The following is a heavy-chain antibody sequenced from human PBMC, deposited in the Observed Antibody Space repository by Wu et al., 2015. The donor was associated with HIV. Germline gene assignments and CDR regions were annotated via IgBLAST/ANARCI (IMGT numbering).Heavy chain of an antibody. J-gene: IGHJ5*02. CDR2: VIPMFGTP. D-gene: IGHD3-10*01. CDR3: ARDGPEGVNPACQWLDP. Sequence: QVQLLQSGAEVKKPGSSVTVSCKISGGTFVDFAVNWVRQAPGQGLEWVGAVIPMFGTPIYPQKFRHRLTVSSYGSMTTVYMELRNLTFEDTAIYCARDGPEGVNPACQWLDPWGQGTLVTVSS. V-gene: IGHV1-69*05. CDR1: GGTFVDFA.